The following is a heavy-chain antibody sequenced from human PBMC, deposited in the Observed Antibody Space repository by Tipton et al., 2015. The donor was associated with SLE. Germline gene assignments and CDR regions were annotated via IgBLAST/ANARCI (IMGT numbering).Heavy chain of an antibody. CDR2: IYHSGTA. J-gene: IGHJ5*02. D-gene: IGHD4-11*01. V-gene: IGHV4-39*07. CDR3: ARYPESNYHWFGP. CDR1: GGSISSSRYY. Sequence: TLSLTCAVSGGSISSSRYYWGWIRQPPGKGLEWIGSIYHSGTAYYNPPLKSRVTISVDTSKNQISLKLSSVTAADTAVYYCARYPESNYHWFGPWGQGALVTVSS.